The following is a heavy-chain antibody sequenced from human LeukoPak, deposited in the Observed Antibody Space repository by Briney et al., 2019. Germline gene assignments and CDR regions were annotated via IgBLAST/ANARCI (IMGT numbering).Heavy chain of an antibody. Sequence: SETLSLTCTVSGGSISSGGYYWSWIRQHPGKGLKWIGYIYDSGSTYYNPSLKSRVTISVDTSKNQFSLKLSSVTAADTAVYYCARNYNWNDELDYWGQGTLVTVSS. CDR1: GGSISSGGYY. J-gene: IGHJ4*02. V-gene: IGHV4-31*03. CDR2: IYDSGST. CDR3: ARNYNWNDELDY. D-gene: IGHD1-20*01.